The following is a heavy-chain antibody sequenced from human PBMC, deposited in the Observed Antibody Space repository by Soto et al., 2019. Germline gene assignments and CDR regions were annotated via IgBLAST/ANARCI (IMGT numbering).Heavy chain of an antibody. CDR3: ARAPLYGGNSV. D-gene: IGHD4-17*01. J-gene: IGHJ4*02. Sequence: GGSLRLSCAASGFTVSSNYMTWVRQAPGKGLEWVSVIYSGGATYYADSVKGRFTISRDNSKSTLYLQMNSLRAEDTAVYYCARAPLYGGNSVWGQGTVVTVSS. CDR2: IYSGGAT. V-gene: IGHV3-66*01. CDR1: GFTVSSNY.